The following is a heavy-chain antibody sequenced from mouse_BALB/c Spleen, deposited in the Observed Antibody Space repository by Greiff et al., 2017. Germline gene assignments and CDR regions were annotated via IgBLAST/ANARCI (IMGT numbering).Heavy chain of an antibody. J-gene: IGHJ4*01. CDR3: ARRNHYAMDY. V-gene: IGHV1-7*01. CDR2: INPSTGYT. Sequence: VQLQQSGAELAKPGASAKMSCKASGYTFTSYWMHWVKQRPGQGLEWIGYINPSTGYTEYNQKFKDKATLTADKSSSTAYMQLSSLTSEDSAVYYCARRNHYAMDYWGQGTSVTVSS. CDR1: GYTFTSYW.